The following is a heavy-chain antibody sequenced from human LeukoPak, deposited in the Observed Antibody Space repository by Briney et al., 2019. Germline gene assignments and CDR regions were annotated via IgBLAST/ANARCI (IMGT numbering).Heavy chain of an antibody. CDR1: GFTFSSYA. Sequence: GGSLRLSCAASGFTFSSYAMHWVRQAPGKGLEWVSSISSSSSYIYYADSVKGRFTISRDNAKNSLYLQMNSLRAEDTAVYYCARDEAYGDYGDWGQGTLVTVSS. CDR2: ISSSSSYI. CDR3: ARDEAYGDYGD. D-gene: IGHD4-17*01. J-gene: IGHJ4*02. V-gene: IGHV3-21*01.